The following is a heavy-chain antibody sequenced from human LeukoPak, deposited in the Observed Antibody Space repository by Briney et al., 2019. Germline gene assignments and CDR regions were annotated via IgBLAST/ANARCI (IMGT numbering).Heavy chain of an antibody. J-gene: IGHJ2*01. CDR1: GYTFTSYD. D-gene: IGHD2-2*01. CDR3: AIRRYFSSIRCYEYFDL. CDR2: MNPNSGNT. V-gene: IGHV1-8*01. Sequence: ASVKVSCKASGYTFTSYDLNWVRQATGQGLEWMGWMNPNSGNTGYAQKFQGRVTMTRNTSISTAYMELSSLRSEDTAVYYCAIRRYFSSIRCYEYFDLWGRGTLVTVSS.